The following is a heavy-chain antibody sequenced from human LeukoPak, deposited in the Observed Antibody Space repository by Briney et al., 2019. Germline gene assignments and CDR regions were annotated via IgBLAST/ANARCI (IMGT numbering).Heavy chain of an antibody. D-gene: IGHD3-16*01. CDR2: IYYSGIT. CDR3: ARRGDY. V-gene: IGHV4-39*01. CDR1: GGSISSSYYY. Sequence: PSETLSLTCTVSGGSISSSYYYWGWIRQPPGKGLEWIGSIYYSGITYYNPSLKSRVTISIDTSKNQFSLKLSSVTATDTAVYYRARRGDYWGQGTLVTVSS. J-gene: IGHJ4*02.